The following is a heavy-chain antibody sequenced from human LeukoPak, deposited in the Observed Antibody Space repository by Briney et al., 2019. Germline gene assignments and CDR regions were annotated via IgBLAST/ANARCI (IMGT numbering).Heavy chain of an antibody. V-gene: IGHV3-48*04. D-gene: IGHD3-10*01. CDR2: ISSSSSTI. CDR1: GFTFSSYS. Sequence: GGSLRLSCAASGFTFSSYSMNWVRQAPGKGLEWVSYISSSSSTIYYADSVKGRFTISRDNAKNSLYLQMNSLRAEDTAVYYCARVLTSSWDWFDPWGQGTLVTVSS. J-gene: IGHJ5*02. CDR3: ARVLTSSWDWFDP.